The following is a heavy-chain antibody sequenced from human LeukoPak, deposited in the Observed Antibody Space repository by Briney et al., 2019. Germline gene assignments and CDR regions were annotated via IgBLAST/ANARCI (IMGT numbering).Heavy chain of an antibody. CDR1: GGSISSSSYY. Sequence: SETLSLTCTVSGGSISSSSYYWGWIRPPPGKGLEWIGSIYYSGSTYYNPSLKSRVTISVDTSKNQFSLKLSSVTAADTAVYYCARHWWYYGSGGDENAFDIWGQGTMVTVSS. CDR3: ARHWWYYGSGGDENAFDI. D-gene: IGHD3-10*01. CDR2: IYYSGST. V-gene: IGHV4-39*01. J-gene: IGHJ3*02.